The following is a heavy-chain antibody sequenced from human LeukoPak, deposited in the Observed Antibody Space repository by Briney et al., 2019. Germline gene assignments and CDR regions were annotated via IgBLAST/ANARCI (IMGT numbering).Heavy chain of an antibody. CDR3: ARDGEYYYYMDV. CDR2: IKQDGSEK. Sequence: GGSLRLSCTATGFTFSNYWMSWVRQAPGKGLEWVANIKQDGSEKYYVDSVKGRFTISRDNAKNSLYLQMNSLRAEDTAVYYCARDGEYYYYMDVWGKGTTVTVSS. CDR1: GFTFSNYW. V-gene: IGHV3-7*01. J-gene: IGHJ6*03. D-gene: IGHD3-10*01.